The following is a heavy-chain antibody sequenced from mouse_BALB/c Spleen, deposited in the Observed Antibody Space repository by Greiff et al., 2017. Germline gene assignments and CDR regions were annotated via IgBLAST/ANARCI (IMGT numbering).Heavy chain of an antibody. D-gene: IGHD1-1*01. J-gene: IGHJ3*01. V-gene: IGHV1S81*02. CDR1: GYTFTSYY. CDR3: TRSYYGSSYLAY. CDR2: INPSNGGT. Sequence: QVQLQQPGAELVKPGASVKLSCKASGYTFTSYYMYWVKQRPGQGLEWIGGINPSNGGTNFNEKFKSKATLTVDKSSSTAYMQLSSLTSEDSAVYYCTRSYYGSSYLAYWGQGTLVTVSA.